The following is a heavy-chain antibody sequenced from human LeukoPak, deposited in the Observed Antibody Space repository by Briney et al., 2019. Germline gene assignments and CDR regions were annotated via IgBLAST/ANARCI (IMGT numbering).Heavy chain of an antibody. D-gene: IGHD2-2*02. J-gene: IGHJ4*02. CDR1: GFTFSSYA. Sequence: GGSLRLSCAASGFTFSSYAMSWVRQAPGKGLEWVSVISGSGGRTHYADSVKGRFTISRDNSKKTLYLQMNSLRAEDTAIYYCARVGYCGSSSCYNYFDYWGQGTLVTVSS. V-gene: IGHV3-23*01. CDR3: ARVGYCGSSSCYNYFDY. CDR2: ISGSGGRT.